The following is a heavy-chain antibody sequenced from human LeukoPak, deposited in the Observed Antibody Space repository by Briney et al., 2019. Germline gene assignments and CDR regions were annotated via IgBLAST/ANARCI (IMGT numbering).Heavy chain of an antibody. V-gene: IGHV1-2*02. CDR2: VNPHSGGT. CDR3: ARDYYYDSSGYGNWFDP. J-gene: IGHJ5*02. Sequence: ASVKVSCKASGYTFTDYYIHWVRQAPGHGLEWMGWVNPHSGGTNFAQGFRGKVTMTRDTSISTAYMELSRLRSDDTAVYYCARDYYYDSSGYGNWFDPWGQGTLVTVSS. D-gene: IGHD3-22*01. CDR1: GYTFTDYY.